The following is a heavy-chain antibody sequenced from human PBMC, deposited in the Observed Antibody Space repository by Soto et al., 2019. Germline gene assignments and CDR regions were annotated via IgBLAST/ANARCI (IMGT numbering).Heavy chain of an antibody. CDR2: IYSGGST. V-gene: IGHV3-53*01. J-gene: IGHJ6*02. CDR3: ATDSHHTAMVMSV. Sequence: PGGSLRLSCAASGFTVSSNYMSWVRQAPGKGLEWVSVIYSGGSTYYADSVKGRFTISRDNSKNTLYLQMNSLRAEDTAVYYCATDSHHTAMVMSVRGQGTTVTVSS. D-gene: IGHD5-18*01. CDR1: GFTVSSNY.